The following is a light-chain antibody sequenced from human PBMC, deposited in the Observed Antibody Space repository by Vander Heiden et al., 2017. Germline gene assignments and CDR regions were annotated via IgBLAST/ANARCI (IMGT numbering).Light chain of an antibody. CDR1: YDIRNY. V-gene: IGKV1-33*01. Sequence: DIQMTQSPASLSASVGDSGTITCQARYDIRNYFNWYQQNPGKDPKLLSYDASKLETGVPPRFSGSGSGTDFTVSISRLQSEEIGTHYCQQYDNLPPHFGQGTRLEIK. CDR2: DAS. J-gene: IGKJ5*01. CDR3: QQYDNLPPH.